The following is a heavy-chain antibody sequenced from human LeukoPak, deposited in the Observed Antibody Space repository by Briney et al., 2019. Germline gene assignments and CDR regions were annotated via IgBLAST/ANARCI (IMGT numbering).Heavy chain of an antibody. Sequence: SETLSLTCTVSGGSIDNSHYYWGWIRQPPGEGLEWIASIHYSGSTHYNPSLKSRVTISVDTSKNQFSLKLSSVTAAGTAVYYCVRLASGLIDYWGQGTLVTVSS. V-gene: IGHV4-39*01. CDR3: VRLASGLIDY. D-gene: IGHD6-19*01. CDR2: IHYSGST. CDR1: GGSIDNSHYY. J-gene: IGHJ4*02.